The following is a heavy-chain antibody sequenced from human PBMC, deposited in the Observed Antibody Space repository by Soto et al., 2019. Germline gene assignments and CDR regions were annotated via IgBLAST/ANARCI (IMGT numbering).Heavy chain of an antibody. CDR1: GYSFTNYG. J-gene: IGHJ4*02. V-gene: IGHV1-18*01. CDR3: ARDCRPQNSVATLNVAY. Sequence: QDQLMQSGAEVRKPGASVKVSCKASGYSFTNYGISGARQSPGHGLERMGWISAYNGNTKFAQKVQGRVTMATDTSTTRPYIEVRSLRSDGTAVFYCARDCRPQNSVATLNVAYWGQGNLVTVSP. CDR2: ISAYNGNT. D-gene: IGHD6-19*01.